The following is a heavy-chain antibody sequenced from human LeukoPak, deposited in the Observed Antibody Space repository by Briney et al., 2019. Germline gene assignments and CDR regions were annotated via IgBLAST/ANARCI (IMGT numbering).Heavy chain of an antibody. V-gene: IGHV3-23*01. CDR1: GFTFGSYS. J-gene: IGHJ4*02. Sequence: GGSLRLSCAASGFTFGSYSMSWARQAPGKGLEWVSSISTSGTGTYYADSVKGRFTISRDNSGNTLYLQMNSLRAEDTAVYYCARGASYPDYWGPGTLVTVSS. CDR2: ISTSGTGT. D-gene: IGHD1-26*01. CDR3: ARGASYPDY.